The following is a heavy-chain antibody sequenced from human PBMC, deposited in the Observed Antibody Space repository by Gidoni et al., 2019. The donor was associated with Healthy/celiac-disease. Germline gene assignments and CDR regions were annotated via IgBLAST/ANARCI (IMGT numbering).Heavy chain of an antibody. J-gene: IGHJ6*02. CDR2: IIPIFGTA. CDR1: GGTFSSYA. D-gene: IGHD4-4*01. CDR3: ARSTTVTTLPYYYYGMDV. Sequence: QVQLVQSGAEVKKPGSSVKVSCKASGGTFSSYAISWVRQAPGQGLEWMGGIIPIFGTAHYAQKFQGRVTITADESTSTAYMELSSLRSEDTAVYYCARSTTVTTLPYYYYGMDVWGQGTTVTVSS. V-gene: IGHV1-69*01.